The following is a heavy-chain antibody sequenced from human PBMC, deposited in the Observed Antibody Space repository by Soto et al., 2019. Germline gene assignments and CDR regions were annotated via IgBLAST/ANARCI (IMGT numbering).Heavy chain of an antibody. V-gene: IGHV1-18*01. Sequence: ASVKVSCKASGYTFTSYGISWVRQAPGRGREWMGWISAYNGNTNYAQKLQGRVTMTTDTSTSTAYMELRSLRSDDTAVYYCARDRSSWYSRPPYYYYGMDVWGQGTTVTVSS. J-gene: IGHJ6*02. CDR3: ARDRSSWYSRPPYYYYGMDV. CDR1: GYTFTSYG. D-gene: IGHD6-13*01. CDR2: ISAYNGNT.